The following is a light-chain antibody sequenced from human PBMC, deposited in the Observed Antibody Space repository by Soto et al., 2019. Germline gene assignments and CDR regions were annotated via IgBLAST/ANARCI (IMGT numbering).Light chain of an antibody. CDR2: EVS. J-gene: IGLJ2*01. CDR1: SSDVGGYNY. V-gene: IGLV2-8*01. CDR3: SSYAGSNNVL. Sequence: QSALTQPPSASGSPGQSVTISCTGTSSDVGGYNYVSWYQQHPGKAPKLMIYEVSKRPSGVPDRFSGSKSGNTASLTVSWLHAEDEADYYCSSYAGSNNVLFGGGTKLTVL.